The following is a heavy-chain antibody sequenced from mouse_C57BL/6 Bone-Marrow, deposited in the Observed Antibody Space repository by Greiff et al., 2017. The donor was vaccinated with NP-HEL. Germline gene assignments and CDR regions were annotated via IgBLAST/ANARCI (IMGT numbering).Heavy chain of an antibody. J-gene: IGHJ4*01. V-gene: IGHV5-6*01. CDR2: ISSGGSYT. CDR3: ARQRLITTVVAHYYYAMDY. Sequence: EVHLVESGGDLVKPGGSLKLSCAASGFTFSSYGMSWVRQTPDKRLEWVATISSGGSYTYYPDSVKGRFTISRDNATNTLYLQMSSLKSEDTAMYYCARQRLITTVVAHYYYAMDYWGQGTSVTVSS. CDR1: GFTFSSYG. D-gene: IGHD1-1*01.